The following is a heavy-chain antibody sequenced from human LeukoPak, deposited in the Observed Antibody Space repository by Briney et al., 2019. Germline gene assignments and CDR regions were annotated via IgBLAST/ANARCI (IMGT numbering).Heavy chain of an antibody. D-gene: IGHD6-13*01. Sequence: ASVKVSCKVSGYTLTELSMHWVRQAPGKGLEWMGGFDPEDGETIYAQKFQGRVTMTEDISTDTAYMELSSLRSEDTAVYYCATGPPSAGPLHDAFDIWGQGTMVTVSS. CDR1: GYTLTELS. CDR2: FDPEDGET. J-gene: IGHJ3*02. V-gene: IGHV1-24*01. CDR3: ATGPPSAGPLHDAFDI.